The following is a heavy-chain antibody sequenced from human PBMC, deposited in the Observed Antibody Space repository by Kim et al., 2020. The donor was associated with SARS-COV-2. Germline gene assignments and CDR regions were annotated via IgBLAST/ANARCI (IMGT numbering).Heavy chain of an antibody. CDR1: GFTFSSYG. CDR3: ATTRGWFGELLSSFDY. D-gene: IGHD3-10*01. J-gene: IGHJ4*01. V-gene: IGHV3-33*05. CDR2: ISYDGSNK. Sequence: GGSLRLSCAASGFTFSSYGMHWVRQAPGKGLEWVAVISYDGSNKYYADSVKGRFTISRDNSKNTLYLQMNSLRAEDTDVYYCATTRGWFGELLSSFDYWG.